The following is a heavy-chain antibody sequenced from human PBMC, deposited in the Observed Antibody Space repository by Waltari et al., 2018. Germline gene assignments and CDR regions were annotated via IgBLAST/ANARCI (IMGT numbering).Heavy chain of an antibody. CDR2: INNGGVDR. V-gene: IGHV3-23*01. CDR3: AKEIGALGTPVFDY. CDR1: GFTFKNYA. J-gene: IGHJ4*02. Sequence: EVQLLESGGGVAQPGGSLRLSCAASGFTFKNYAMGWVRQTPGGGLEWVSGINNGGVDRFYTDSGKGRFTISRDNSKNTLYLQMSSLRAEDTAVYYCAKEIGALGTPVFDYWGQGTLVSVSS. D-gene: IGHD6-13*01.